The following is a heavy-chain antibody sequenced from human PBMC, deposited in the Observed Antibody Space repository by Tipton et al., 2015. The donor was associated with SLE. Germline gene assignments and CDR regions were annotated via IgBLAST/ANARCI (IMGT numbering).Heavy chain of an antibody. V-gene: IGHV3-33*01. D-gene: IGHD1-26*01. CDR2: IWYDGSNK. J-gene: IGHJ6*04. CDR3: ARESHGGRPGQMDV. CDR1: GFTFGNYG. Sequence: RSLRLSCAASGFTFGNYGIHWVRQAPGKGLEWVALIWYDGSNKNYADSVKGRFTISRDNSKNTLDLQMNSLRAEDTAVYYCARESHGGRPGQMDVWGKGTTVTVSS.